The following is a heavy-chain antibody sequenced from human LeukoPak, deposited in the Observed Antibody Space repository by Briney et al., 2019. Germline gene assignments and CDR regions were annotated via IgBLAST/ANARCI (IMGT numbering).Heavy chain of an antibody. V-gene: IGHV3-30*03. D-gene: IGHD2-15*01. CDR2: IAYDGSNI. Sequence: GGSLRLSCAASGFTFSTYGMHWVRQAPGKGLEWVAVIAYDGSNIHYADSVKGRFTISRDNAKNTLYLQMNSLRAEDTAVYYCARDNYCFDPWGQGTLVTVSS. CDR1: GFTFSTYG. CDR3: ARDNYCFDP. J-gene: IGHJ5*02.